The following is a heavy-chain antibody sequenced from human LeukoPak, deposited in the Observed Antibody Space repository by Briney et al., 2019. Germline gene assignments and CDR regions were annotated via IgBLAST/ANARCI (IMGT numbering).Heavy chain of an antibody. CDR1: GGSISSGGYY. CDR3: ARVLPGYYYYYYGMDV. Sequence: SESLSLTCTVSGGSISSGGYYWRWIRQHPGKGLEWIGYIYYSGSTYCNPSLKSRVTISVDTSKNQFSLKLSSVTAADTAVYYCARVLPGYYYYYYGMDVWGQGTTVTVSS. CDR2: IYYSGST. J-gene: IGHJ6*02. V-gene: IGHV4-61*08.